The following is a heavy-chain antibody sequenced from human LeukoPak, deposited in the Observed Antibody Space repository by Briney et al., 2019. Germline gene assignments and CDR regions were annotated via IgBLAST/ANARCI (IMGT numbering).Heavy chain of an antibody. V-gene: IGHV1-18*01. J-gene: IGHJ4*02. Sequence: ASVKVSCKASGYTFTSYGISWVRQAPGQGLEWMGWISAYNGNTNYAQKLQGRVTTTTDTSTSTAYMELRSLRSDDTAVYYCARDTHDYVWGSYRYTPNDYWGQGTLVTVSS. CDR1: GYTFTSYG. D-gene: IGHD3-16*02. CDR3: ARDTHDYVWGSYRYTPNDY. CDR2: ISAYNGNT.